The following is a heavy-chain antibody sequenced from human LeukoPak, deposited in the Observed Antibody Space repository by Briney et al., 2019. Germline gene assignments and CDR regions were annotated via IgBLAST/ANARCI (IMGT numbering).Heavy chain of an antibody. Sequence: GGSLRLSCAVSGFTFSSYWMHWVRQAPGKGLVWVSRIDRDGSRINYADSVKGRFTISRDNGKDTLFLQMNSLRAEDAAVYYCVRGNDYGGPHYWGQGTLVTVSS. D-gene: IGHD4-23*01. J-gene: IGHJ4*02. V-gene: IGHV3-74*01. CDR3: VRGNDYGGPHY. CDR1: GFTFSSYW. CDR2: IDRDGSRI.